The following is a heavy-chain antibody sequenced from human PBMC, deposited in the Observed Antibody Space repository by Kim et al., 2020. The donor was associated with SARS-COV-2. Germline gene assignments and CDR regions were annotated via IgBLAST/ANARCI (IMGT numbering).Heavy chain of an antibody. CDR2: IIPIFGTA. Sequence: SVKVSCKASGGTFSSYAISWVRQAPGQGLEWMGGIIPIFGTANYAQKFQGRVTITADKSTSTAYMELSSLRSEDTAVYYCARGENILTGYYPDYYYYGMDVWGQGTTVTVSS. CDR1: GGTFSSYA. D-gene: IGHD3-9*01. J-gene: IGHJ6*02. CDR3: ARGENILTGYYPDYYYYGMDV. V-gene: IGHV1-69*06.